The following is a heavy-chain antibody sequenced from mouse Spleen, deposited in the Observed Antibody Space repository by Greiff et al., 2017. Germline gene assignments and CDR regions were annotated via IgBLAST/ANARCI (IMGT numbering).Heavy chain of an antibody. Sequence: EVQVVESGPGLVKPSQSLSLTCSVTGYSITSGYYWNWIRQFPGNKLEWMGYISYDGSNNYNPSLKNRISITRDTSKNQFFLKLNSVTTEDTATYYCARGRLPLNFDVWGAGTTVTVSS. CDR3: ARGRLPLNFDV. CDR2: ISYDGSN. D-gene: IGHD2-4*01. J-gene: IGHJ1*01. CDR1: GYSITSGYY. V-gene: IGHV3-6*01.